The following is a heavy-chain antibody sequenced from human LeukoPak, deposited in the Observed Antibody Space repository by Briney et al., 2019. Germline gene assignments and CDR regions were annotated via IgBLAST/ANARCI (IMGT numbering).Heavy chain of an antibody. CDR3: AKGRRGSSYVHYFDS. CDR2: ISNDGINT. J-gene: IGHJ4*02. Sequence: GGSLRLSCAASGXIFSTYGMHWVRQAPGKGLEWVGVISNDGINTYYTDSLKGRFTISRDNSNSTLYLHMNSLRREDTAVYYCAKGRRGSSYVHYFDSWGQGALVTVSS. D-gene: IGHD5-18*01. CDR1: GXIFSTYG. V-gene: IGHV3-30*18.